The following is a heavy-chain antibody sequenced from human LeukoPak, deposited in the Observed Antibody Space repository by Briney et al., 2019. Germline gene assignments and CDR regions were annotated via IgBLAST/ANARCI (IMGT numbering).Heavy chain of an antibody. CDR2: IYSGGST. D-gene: IGHD6-25*01. Sequence: GGSLRLSCAASGFPVSSDYMSWVRQAPGKGLEWVSVIYSGGSTYYADSVKGRFTISRDNSKNTLYLQMNSLRAEDTAVYYCAKRPIAADWYFDLWGRGTLVTVSS. J-gene: IGHJ2*01. V-gene: IGHV3-66*04. CDR3: AKRPIAADWYFDL. CDR1: GFPVSSDY.